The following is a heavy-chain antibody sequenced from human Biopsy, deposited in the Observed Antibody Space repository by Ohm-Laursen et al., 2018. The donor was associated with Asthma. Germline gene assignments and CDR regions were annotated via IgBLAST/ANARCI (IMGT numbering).Heavy chain of an antibody. CDR2: IYHLGNA. D-gene: IGHD3-22*01. Sequence: PGTLPLTCDVSGGSISVSNWWSWVRQPPGRGLEWIGQIYHLGNANYNPSLKSRVTMSVDKSKNQFSLKLTSVTAADTAVYFCARRWRSYDSSNYYLDQWGQGTLVTVSS. V-gene: IGHV4-4*01. J-gene: IGHJ4*02. CDR1: GGSISVSNW. CDR3: ARRWRSYDSSNYYLDQ.